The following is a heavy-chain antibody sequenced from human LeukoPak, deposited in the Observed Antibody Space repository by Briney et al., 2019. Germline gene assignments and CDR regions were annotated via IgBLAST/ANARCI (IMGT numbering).Heavy chain of an antibody. Sequence: GRSLRLSCAASGFTFSSYAMHWVRQAPGKGLEWVAIISYDGSNKYYADSVKGRFTISRDNSNNTLYLQMNSLRTEDTAVYYCARDLTALDYWGQGTLVTVSS. CDR1: GFTFSSYA. D-gene: IGHD2-21*02. V-gene: IGHV3-30*04. CDR3: ARDLTALDY. CDR2: ISYDGSNK. J-gene: IGHJ4*02.